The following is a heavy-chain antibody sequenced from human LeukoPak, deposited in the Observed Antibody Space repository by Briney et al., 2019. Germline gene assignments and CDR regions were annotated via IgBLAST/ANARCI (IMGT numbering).Heavy chain of an antibody. J-gene: IGHJ3*02. D-gene: IGHD1-26*01. CDR2: ISYVGSNK. V-gene: IGHV3-30-3*01. CDR1: GFTFSSYA. Sequence: GGSLRLSCAASGFTFSSYAMHWVHQAPGKGLEWVAVISYVGSNKYYADSVKGRFTISRDNSKNTLYLQMNSLRAEDTAVYYCARAVGAREGAFDIWGQGTMVTVSS. CDR3: ARAVGAREGAFDI.